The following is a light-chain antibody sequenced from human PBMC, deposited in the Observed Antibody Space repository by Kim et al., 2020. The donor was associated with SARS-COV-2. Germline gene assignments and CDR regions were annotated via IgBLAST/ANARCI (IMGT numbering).Light chain of an antibody. CDR2: DAS. CDR3: QQYGRSSIT. CDR1: QSISNNY. Sequence: SPGERATLSCGSSQSISNNYLSWYQQKPGLAPRLLIYDASTRATGTPDRFSGSGSGTDFTLTIRRLEPEDFAVYYCQQYGRSSITFGQGTRLEIK. V-gene: IGKV3D-20*01. J-gene: IGKJ5*01.